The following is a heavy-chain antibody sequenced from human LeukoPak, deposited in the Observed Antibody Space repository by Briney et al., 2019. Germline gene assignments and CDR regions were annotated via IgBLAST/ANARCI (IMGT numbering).Heavy chain of an antibody. V-gene: IGHV4-59*01. J-gene: IGHJ6*02. CDR1: GGSISSYY. D-gene: IGHD6-13*01. CDR2: IYYSGST. CDR3: ARVAAAARGGMDV. Sequence: SETLSLTCTVSGGSISSYYWSWIRQSPGKGLEWIGYIYYSGSTNYNPSLKSRVTISVDTSKNQFSLKLSSVTAADTAVYYCARVAAAARGGMDVWGQGTTVTVSS.